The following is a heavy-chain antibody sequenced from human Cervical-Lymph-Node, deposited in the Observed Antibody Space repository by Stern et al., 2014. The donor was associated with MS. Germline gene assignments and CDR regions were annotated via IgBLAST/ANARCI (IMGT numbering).Heavy chain of an antibody. CDR3: ARERGRGNYWRGDFDY. CDR2: ISDSGDYI. D-gene: IGHD1-26*01. V-gene: IGHV3-21*01. J-gene: IGHJ4*02. CDR1: GFTLSCYT. Sequence: EVQLEESGGGLVKPGGSLRLSCAASGFTLSCYTMNWVRQAPGKGLELVSRISDSGDYIYSTDSVKGRFTISRDNAKNSLLLQMDSLRAEDTAVYYCARERGRGNYWRGDFDYWGQGTLVAVSS.